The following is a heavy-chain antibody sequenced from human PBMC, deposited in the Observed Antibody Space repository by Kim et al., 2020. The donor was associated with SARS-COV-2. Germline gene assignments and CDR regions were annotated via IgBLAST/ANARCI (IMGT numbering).Heavy chain of an antibody. Sequence: GESLKISCKGSGYSFTSYWIGWVRQMPGKGLEWMGIIYPGYSDTSYSPSFQGQVTISADKSISTAYLQWSTLKTSDTAMYYCARYGTYYGMDVWGHGTTVIVS. CDR3: ARYGTYYGMDV. V-gene: IGHV5-51*01. D-gene: IGHD1-26*01. CDR1: GYSFTSYW. J-gene: IGHJ6*02. CDR2: IYPGYSDT.